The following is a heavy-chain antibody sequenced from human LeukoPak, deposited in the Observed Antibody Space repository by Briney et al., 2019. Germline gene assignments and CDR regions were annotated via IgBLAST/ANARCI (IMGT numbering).Heavy chain of an antibody. CDR2: IYYSGST. CDR3: ARVKYSGSYYGVDY. CDR1: GDSISSADYY. V-gene: IGHV4-30-4*08. Sequence: SETLPLTCTVSGDSISSADYYWSWIRQPPGKGLEWIGYIYYSGSTYYNPSLKSRVIISADTSKSQFSLKLSSVTAADTAVYYCARVKYSGSYYGVDYWGQGTVVTVSS. D-gene: IGHD1-26*01. J-gene: IGHJ4*02.